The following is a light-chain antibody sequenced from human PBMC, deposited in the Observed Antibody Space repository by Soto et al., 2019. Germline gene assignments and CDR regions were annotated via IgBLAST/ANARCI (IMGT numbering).Light chain of an antibody. CDR2: ATS. Sequence: DIQMTQSPSSLSASVGDSVTITCRASQNVNRFLHWYQQRPGKAPKLLIYATSTLQTGVPSRFTGSGFGTDFTLTISSLQPEDFGTYFCQQSYFSQFTFGPGTKVDIK. J-gene: IGKJ3*01. CDR1: QNVNRF. CDR3: QQSYFSQFT. V-gene: IGKV1-39*01.